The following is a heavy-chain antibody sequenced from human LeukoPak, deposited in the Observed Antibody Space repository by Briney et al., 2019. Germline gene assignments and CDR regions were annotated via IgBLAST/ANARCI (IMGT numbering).Heavy chain of an antibody. J-gene: IGHJ6*03. Sequence: ASVKVSCKASGYTFTGYYMHWVRQATGKGLEWMGWMNPNSGNTGYAQKFQGRVTITRNTSISTAYMELSSLRYEDTAVYYCARVGLATIRGYLVYYYYMDVWGKGTTVTVSS. D-gene: IGHD5-24*01. CDR1: GYTFTGYY. CDR2: MNPNSGNT. CDR3: ARVGLATIRGYLVYYYYMDV. V-gene: IGHV1-8*03.